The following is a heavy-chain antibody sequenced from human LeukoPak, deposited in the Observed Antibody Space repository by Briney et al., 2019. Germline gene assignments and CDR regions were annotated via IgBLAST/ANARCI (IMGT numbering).Heavy chain of an antibody. Sequence: GDSLRLSCTASGFTFTKYWMTWVRQAPGKGLEWVGNIKQDGSDKNYMDSVKGRFTISRDNTKNSVYLQMSSLRAEDTAVYYCAREVWGPEYWGQGTLVTVSS. V-gene: IGHV3-7*01. CDR2: IKQDGSDK. CDR1: GFTFTKYW. D-gene: IGHD1-14*01. J-gene: IGHJ4*02. CDR3: AREVWGPEY.